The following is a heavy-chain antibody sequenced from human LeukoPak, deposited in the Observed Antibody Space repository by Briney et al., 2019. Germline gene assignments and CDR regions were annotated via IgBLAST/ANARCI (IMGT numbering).Heavy chain of an antibody. Sequence: GGSLRLSCAASGFTFDDYGMSWVRQVPGKGLEWVSGIHWSGGSARYADSVKGQFIISRDNAKNSLYLQVNSLRAEDTALYYCARGDYHGSGRTYFDYWGQGTLVTVSS. CDR1: GFTFDDYG. V-gene: IGHV3-20*04. J-gene: IGHJ4*02. CDR3: ARGDYHGSGRTYFDY. CDR2: IHWSGGSA. D-gene: IGHD3-10*01.